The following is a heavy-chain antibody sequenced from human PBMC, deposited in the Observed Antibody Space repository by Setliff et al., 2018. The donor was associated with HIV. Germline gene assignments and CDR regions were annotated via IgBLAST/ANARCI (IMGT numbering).Heavy chain of an antibody. CDR1: GVTFNTYA. Sequence: ASVKVSCKTSGVTFNTYAFSWVRQAPGQGLEWMGDIFAFLNIPNYAQKFQGRVTITADKPTSIAYMELTGLRSEDTAIYYCATAQGIATANFDYWGQGTQVTVSS. J-gene: IGHJ4*02. CDR2: IFAFLNIP. CDR3: ATAQGIATANFDY. V-gene: IGHV1-69*10. D-gene: IGHD6-13*01.